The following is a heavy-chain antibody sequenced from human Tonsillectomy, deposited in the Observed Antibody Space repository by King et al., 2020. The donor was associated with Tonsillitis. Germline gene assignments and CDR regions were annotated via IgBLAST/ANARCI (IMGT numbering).Heavy chain of an antibody. CDR1: GFTFSDYY. J-gene: IGHJ1*01. V-gene: IGHV3-11*06. D-gene: IGHD3-10*01. CDR3: ARELDYYGSGSLGH. CDR2: ISSTSNYT. Sequence: VQLVESGGGLVKPGGSLRLSCAASGFTFSDYYMTWIRQAPGKGLEWISYISSTSNYTDYSDSVRGRFTIFRDNAKNSLYLQMNSLRAEDTAVYYCARELDYYGSGSLGHWGQGTLVTVSS.